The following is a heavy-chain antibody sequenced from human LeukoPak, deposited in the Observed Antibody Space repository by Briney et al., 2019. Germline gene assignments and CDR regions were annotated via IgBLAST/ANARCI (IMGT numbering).Heavy chain of an antibody. CDR3: ARRGRFVSNWFDP. CDR1: GGSISSSNW. J-gene: IGHJ5*02. V-gene: IGHV4-4*02. D-gene: IGHD3-16*01. CDR2: IYHSGST. Sequence: PSGTLSLTCAVSGGSISSSNWWSWVRQPPGKGLEWIGEIYHSGSTNYNPSLKSQVTISVDTSKNQFSLKLSSVTAADTAVYYCARRGRFVSNWFDPWGQGTLVTVSS.